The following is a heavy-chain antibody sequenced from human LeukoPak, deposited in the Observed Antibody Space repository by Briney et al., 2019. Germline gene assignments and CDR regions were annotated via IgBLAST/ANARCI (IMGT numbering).Heavy chain of an antibody. CDR2: IKQDGSEK. V-gene: IGHV3-7*01. J-gene: IGHJ5*02. Sequence: GGSLRLXCAASGFTLSSYWMSWVRQAPGKGLDWVANIKQDGSEKYYVDSVKGRFTISRDNAKNSLYLQMNSLRAEDTAVYYCARDLYSSNDAWGQGTLVTVSS. D-gene: IGHD6-13*01. CDR3: ARDLYSSNDA. CDR1: GFTLSSYW.